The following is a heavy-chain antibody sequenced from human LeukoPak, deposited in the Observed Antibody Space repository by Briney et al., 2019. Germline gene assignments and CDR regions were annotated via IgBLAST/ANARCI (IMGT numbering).Heavy chain of an antibody. CDR2: INHSGST. J-gene: IGHJ5*02. Sequence: SETLSLTCAVYGGSFSGYYWSWIRQPPGKGLEWIGEINHSGSTNYNPSLKSRVTISVDTPKNQFSLKLSSVTAADTAVYYCARYPQDTAMVTGWFDPWGQGTLVTVSS. CDR1: GGSFSGYY. CDR3: ARYPQDTAMVTGWFDP. D-gene: IGHD5-18*01. V-gene: IGHV4-34*01.